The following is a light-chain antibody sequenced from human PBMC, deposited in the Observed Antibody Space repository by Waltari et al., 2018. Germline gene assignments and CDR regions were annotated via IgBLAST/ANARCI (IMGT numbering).Light chain of an antibody. V-gene: IGKV3-11*01. Sequence: VMTSPAATLYFTRGGSTPLSRGSISGYSRSLAWYQQKPGQAPRLLIYVASSRATGIPARFSGSGSGTDFTLTISSLEPEDFAVYYCQQYSRSPLTFGQGTRLEIK. CDR2: VAS. J-gene: IGKJ5*01. CDR1: SGYSRS. CDR3: QQYSRSPLT.